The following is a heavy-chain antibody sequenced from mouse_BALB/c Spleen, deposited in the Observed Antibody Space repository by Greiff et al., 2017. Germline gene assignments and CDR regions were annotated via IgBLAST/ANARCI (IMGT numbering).Heavy chain of an antibody. CDR1: GFAFSSYD. Sequence: EVNLVESGGGLVKPGGSLKLSCAASGFAFSSYDMSWVRQTPEKRLEWVAYISSGGGSTYYPDTVKGRFTISRDNAKNTLYLQMSSLKSEDTAMYYCARQGGNYLDAMDYWGQGTSVTVSS. CDR2: ISSGGGST. D-gene: IGHD2-1*01. V-gene: IGHV5-12-1*01. J-gene: IGHJ4*01. CDR3: ARQGGNYLDAMDY.